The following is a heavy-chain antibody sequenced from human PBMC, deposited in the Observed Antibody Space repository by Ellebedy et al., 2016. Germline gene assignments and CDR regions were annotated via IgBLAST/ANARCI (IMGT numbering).Heavy chain of an antibody. CDR1: GYNFTNYW. Sequence: GESLKISCEGSGYNFTNYWIAWVRQMPGKGLEWMGIIYPGDSDTRYSPSFQGQVTISADKSINTASLHWSSLKASDTAMYYCARGALFYNSGGYYRSFDFWGQGTLVTVSS. V-gene: IGHV5-51*01. CDR2: IYPGDSDT. D-gene: IGHD3-10*01. CDR3: ARGALFYNSGGYYRSFDF. J-gene: IGHJ4*02.